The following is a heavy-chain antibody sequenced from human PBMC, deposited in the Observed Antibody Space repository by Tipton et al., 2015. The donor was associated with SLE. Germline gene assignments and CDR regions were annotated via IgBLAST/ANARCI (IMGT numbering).Heavy chain of an antibody. CDR3: TRGQVVATTPEYFHH. J-gene: IGHJ1*01. CDR1: GGSISSHY. Sequence: TLSLTCTVSGGSISSHYWSWIRQPPGKGLEWIGYIYYSGSTYYNPSLKSRVTISLDTSKNQFSLRLSSVTAADTAVYYCTRGQVVATTPEYFHHWGQGTLVTASS. D-gene: IGHD2-15*01. CDR2: IYYSGST. V-gene: IGHV4-59*11.